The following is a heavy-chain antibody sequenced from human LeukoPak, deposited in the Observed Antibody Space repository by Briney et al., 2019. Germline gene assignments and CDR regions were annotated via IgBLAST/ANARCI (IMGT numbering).Heavy chain of an antibody. CDR1: GYTLTSYY. CDR3: AREGMGIGLRGKLFDY. Sequence: ASVKVSCKASGYTLTSYYMHWVRQAPGQGLEWMGIINPSGGSTSYAQKFQGRVTMTRDTSTSTVYMELSSLRSEDTAVYYCAREGMGIGLRGKLFDYWGQGTLVTVSS. D-gene: IGHD4-23*01. V-gene: IGHV1-46*01. CDR2: INPSGGST. J-gene: IGHJ4*02.